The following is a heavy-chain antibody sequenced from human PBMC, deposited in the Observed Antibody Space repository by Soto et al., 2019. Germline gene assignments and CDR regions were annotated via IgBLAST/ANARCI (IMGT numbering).Heavy chain of an antibody. Sequence: GGSLRLSCAASGFTFSNAWMTWVRQAPGKGLEWVGHIRSKTDGGMTGYAAPVKDRFSISRDDSKNTLYLQMNSLKTEDTAVYYCTTESDFTLKVGSFDDWGHGTLVTVSS. J-gene: IGHJ4*01. CDR1: GFTFSNAW. V-gene: IGHV3-15*01. CDR2: IRSKTDGGMT. CDR3: TTESDFTLKVGSFDD. D-gene: IGHD3-22*01.